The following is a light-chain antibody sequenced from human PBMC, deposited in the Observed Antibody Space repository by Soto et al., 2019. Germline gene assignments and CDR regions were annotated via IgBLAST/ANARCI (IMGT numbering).Light chain of an antibody. J-gene: IGKJ1*01. CDR1: QSVGYY. CDR3: QHFNNWPRT. V-gene: IGKV3-15*01. Sequence: EIVMTQSPVTLSLSPGETATLSCRASQSVGYYLAWYQQKPGQAPRLLIYETSNRASGIPARFSGSGSGTQLTLTISSLQSEDSAVYYCQHFNNWPRTFGQGTKVEIK. CDR2: ETS.